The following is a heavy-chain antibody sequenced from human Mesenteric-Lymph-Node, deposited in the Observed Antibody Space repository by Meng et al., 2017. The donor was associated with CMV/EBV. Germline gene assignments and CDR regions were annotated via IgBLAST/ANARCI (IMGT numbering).Heavy chain of an antibody. Sequence: QFQLVQSGAEVKKPGSSVKVSCKASGGTFSSYTISWVRQAPGQGLEWMGRIIPILGIANYAQKFQGRVTITADKSTSTAYMELSGLRSEDTAVYYCAGGIAAAGSRWFDPWGQGTLVTVSS. CDR3: AGGIAAAGSRWFDP. CDR2: IIPILGIA. D-gene: IGHD6-13*01. V-gene: IGHV1-69*02. J-gene: IGHJ5*02. CDR1: GGTFSSYT.